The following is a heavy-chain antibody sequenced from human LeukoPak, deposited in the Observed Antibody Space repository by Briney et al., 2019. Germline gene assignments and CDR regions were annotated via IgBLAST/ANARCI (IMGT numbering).Heavy chain of an antibody. Sequence: GASVKVSCKASGYTFTSYGISWVRQAPGQGLEWMGWISAYNGNTNYAQKLQGRVTMTTDTSTSTAYMELRSLRSDDTAVYYCARVLGQQLGNLGITFNIWGQGTKVTVSS. CDR1: GYTFTSYG. CDR3: ARVLGQQLGNLGITFNI. J-gene: IGHJ3*02. V-gene: IGHV1-18*01. D-gene: IGHD6-13*01. CDR2: ISAYNGNT.